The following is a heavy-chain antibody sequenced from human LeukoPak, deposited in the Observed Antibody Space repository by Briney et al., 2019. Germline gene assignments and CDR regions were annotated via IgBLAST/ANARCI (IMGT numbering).Heavy chain of an antibody. CDR3: ARDYCSTTSCLDY. CDR2: IWYDGNKK. J-gene: IGHJ4*02. V-gene: IGHV3-33*01. CDR1: GLSFSDHG. D-gene: IGHD2-2*01. Sequence: PGGSLRLSCAASGLSFSDHGMHWVRQAPGKGLEWVAVIWYDGNKKYFAASVKGRFTISRDDSKNTLYLQMTSLRAEDTAVYYCARDYCSTTSCLDYWGQGTLVTVSS.